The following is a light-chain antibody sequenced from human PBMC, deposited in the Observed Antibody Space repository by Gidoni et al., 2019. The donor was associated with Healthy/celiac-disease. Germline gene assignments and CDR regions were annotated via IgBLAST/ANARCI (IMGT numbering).Light chain of an antibody. CDR1: QSLLHSNGYNY. CDR3: MQALQTPPT. J-gene: IGKJ1*01. CDR2: LGS. Sequence: DIVMTQSLLSLPVTPGEPASISCRSSQSLLHSNGYNYLDWYLQKPGQSPQLLIYLGSNRASGVPDRFSGSGSGTDFTLKISRVEAEDVGVYCCMQALQTPPTFGQGTKVEIK. V-gene: IGKV2-28*01.